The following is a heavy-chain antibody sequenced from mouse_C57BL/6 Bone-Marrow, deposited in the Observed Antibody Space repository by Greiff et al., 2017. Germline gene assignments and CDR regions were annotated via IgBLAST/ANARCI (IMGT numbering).Heavy chain of an antibody. Sequence: VQVVESGPGLVAPSQSLSITCTVSGFSLTSYAISWVRQPPGKGLEWLGVLWTGGGTNYNSDIKSRLSIIKDNSKSQVFLKMNRLHTENTARYYGARTPYYSNHVAYFAYWGQGTTLTVSS. J-gene: IGHJ2*01. V-gene: IGHV2-9-1*01. CDR2: LWTGGGT. D-gene: IGHD2-5*01. CDR1: GFSLTSYA. CDR3: ARTPYYSNHVAYFAY.